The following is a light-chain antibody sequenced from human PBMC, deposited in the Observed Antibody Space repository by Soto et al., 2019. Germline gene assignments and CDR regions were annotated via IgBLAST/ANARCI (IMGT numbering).Light chain of an antibody. V-gene: IGLV2-14*01. Sequence: SVRTQPASVSGSPGQSTTISCTGSTSDVGGFNYVSWYQHHPGKAPKIMIYEVSYRPSGVSNRFSGSKSGNTASLTISGLQAEDEADYYCSSYTSISTYVFGTGTKVTVL. CDR1: TSDVGGFNY. CDR2: EVS. J-gene: IGLJ1*01. CDR3: SSYTSISTYV.